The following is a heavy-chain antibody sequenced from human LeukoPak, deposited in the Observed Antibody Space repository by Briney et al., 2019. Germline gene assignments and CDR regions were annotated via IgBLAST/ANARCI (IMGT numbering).Heavy chain of an antibody. CDR2: INPSGGST. CDR1: GYTFTSYY. J-gene: IGHJ4*02. CDR3: ARGGSLAAAPHQCYFDY. Sequence: ASVKVSCKASGYTFTSYYMHWVRQAPGQGLEWMGIINPSGGSTTYTQEFQGRVTMTRDTSTSTVYMELSSLRPEDTAVYYCARGGSLAAAPHQCYFDYWGQGTLVTVSS. D-gene: IGHD6-19*01. V-gene: IGHV1-46*01.